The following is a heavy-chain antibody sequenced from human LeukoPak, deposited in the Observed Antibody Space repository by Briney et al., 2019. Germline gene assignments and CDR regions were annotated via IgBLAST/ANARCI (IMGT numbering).Heavy chain of an antibody. CDR1: GFTFSNYG. CDR2: IRYDGRNK. D-gene: IGHD6-6*01. Sequence: PGGSLRLSCGASGFTFSNYGMHWVRQAPGKGLEWVAFIRYDGRNKYYADSVKGRFTISRDNSKNTLYLQMNSLRAEDTAVYYCARDPSVDSSSPGDYYYYMDVWGKGTTVTVSS. J-gene: IGHJ6*03. CDR3: ARDPSVDSSSPGDYYYYMDV. V-gene: IGHV3-30*02.